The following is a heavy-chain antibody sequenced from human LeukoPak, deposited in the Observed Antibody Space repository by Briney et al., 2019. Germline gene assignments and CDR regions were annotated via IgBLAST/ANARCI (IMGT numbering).Heavy chain of an antibody. Sequence: ASVKVSCKASGGTFSSCAISWVRQAPGQGLEWMGGIIPIFGTANYAQKFQGRVTITADESTSTAYMELSSLRSEDTAVYYCARESKDGGGDCYLGYWGQGTLVTVSS. V-gene: IGHV1-69*13. CDR3: ARESKDGGGDCYLGY. CDR2: IIPIFGTA. J-gene: IGHJ4*02. CDR1: GGTFSSCA. D-gene: IGHD2-21*02.